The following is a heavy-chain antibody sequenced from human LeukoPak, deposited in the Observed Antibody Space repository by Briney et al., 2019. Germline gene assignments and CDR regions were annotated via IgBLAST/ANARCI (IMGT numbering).Heavy chain of an antibody. CDR2: ISPSGGST. CDR3: AMSMATMSPFDY. D-gene: IGHD5-24*01. V-gene: IGHV1-46*01. Sequence: GASVKVSCKAFGYTFTSNYMHWVRQAPGQGPEWMGVISPSGGSTTYAQKFQGRVTLTRDMSTSTDYLELSSLRSEDTAVYYCAMSMATMSPFDYWGQGTLVTVSS. J-gene: IGHJ4*02. CDR1: GYTFTSNY.